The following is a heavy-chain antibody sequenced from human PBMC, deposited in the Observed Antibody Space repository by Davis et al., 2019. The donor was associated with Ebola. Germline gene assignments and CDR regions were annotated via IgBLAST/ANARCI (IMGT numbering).Heavy chain of an antibody. CDR2: ISAYNGNT. CDR3: ARRYCSGGSCYSQLDLDY. J-gene: IGHJ4*02. D-gene: IGHD2-15*01. V-gene: IGHV1-18*01. CDR1: GYTFTSYD. Sequence: ASVKVSCKASGYTFTSYDINWVRQAPGQGLEWMGWISAYNGNTNYAQKLQGRVTMTTDTSTSTAYMELRSLRSDDTAVYYCARRYCSGGSCYSQLDLDYWGQGTLVTVSS.